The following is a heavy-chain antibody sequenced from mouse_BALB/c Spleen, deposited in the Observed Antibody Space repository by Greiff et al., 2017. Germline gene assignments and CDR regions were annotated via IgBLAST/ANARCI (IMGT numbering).Heavy chain of an antibody. V-gene: IGHV5-17*02. D-gene: IGHD2-1*01. J-gene: IGHJ2*01. CDR1: GFTFSSFG. CDR2: ISSGSSTI. Sequence: EVQGVESGGGLVQPGGSRKLSCAASGFTFSSFGMHWVRQAPEKGLEWVAYISSGSSTIYYADTVKGRFTISRDNPKNTLFLQMTSLRSEDTAMYYCARWGNYGFDYWGQGTTLTVSS. CDR3: ARWGNYGFDY.